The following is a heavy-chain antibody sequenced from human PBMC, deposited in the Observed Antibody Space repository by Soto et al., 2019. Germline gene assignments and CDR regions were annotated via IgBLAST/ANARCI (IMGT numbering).Heavy chain of an antibody. D-gene: IGHD1-1*01. V-gene: IGHV3-30*18. CDR3: AKDQWGGWHDEDYFDY. CDR1: GFTFSSYG. J-gene: IGHJ4*02. CDR2: ISYDGSNK. Sequence: QVQLVESGGGVVQPGRSLRLSCAASGFTFSSYGMHWVRQAPGKGLEWVAVISYDGSNKYYADSVKGRFTISRDNSKNTLYRQMNSLRAEDTAVYYCAKDQWGGWHDEDYFDYRGQGSLVTVSS.